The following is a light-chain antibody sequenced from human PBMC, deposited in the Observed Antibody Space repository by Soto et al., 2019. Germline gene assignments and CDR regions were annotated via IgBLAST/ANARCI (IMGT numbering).Light chain of an antibody. CDR3: QQYNSYSWT. J-gene: IGKJ1*01. Sequence: DIQMTQSPSTLSASVGDRVTITCRASQSISSGLAWYRQNTGKAPKLLIYKASSLESGVPTRFSGSGSGTEFTLTISSLQPDDFATYYCQQYNSYSWTVGQGTKVEIK. CDR1: QSISSG. CDR2: KAS. V-gene: IGKV1-5*03.